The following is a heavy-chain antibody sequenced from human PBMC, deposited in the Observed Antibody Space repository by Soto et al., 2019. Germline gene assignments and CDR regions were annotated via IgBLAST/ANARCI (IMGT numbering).Heavy chain of an antibody. Sequence: PSDTLSLTSDVSGVTISGNNRISLRQAPGKGLEWVGYVHFSGSTTYNPSLEPRLNISFDMSKSQVYLQLTSVTAADTAVYYCARFGAAAAHDDNWGRGVLVTVS. V-gene: IGHV4-59*07. D-gene: IGHD6-13*01. CDR1: GVTISGNN. CDR3: ARFGAAAAHDDN. CDR2: VHFSGST. J-gene: IGHJ4*01.